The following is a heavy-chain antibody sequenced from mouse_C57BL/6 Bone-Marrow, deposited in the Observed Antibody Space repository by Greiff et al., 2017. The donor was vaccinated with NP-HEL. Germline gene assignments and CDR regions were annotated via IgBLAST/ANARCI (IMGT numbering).Heavy chain of an antibody. J-gene: IGHJ3*01. CDR2: ISDGGSYT. Sequence: EVQLVESGGGLVKPGGSLKLSCAASGFTFSSYAMSWVRQTPEKRLEWVATISDGGSYTYYPDNVKGRFTISRDNAKNNLYLQMSHLKSEDTAMYYCARVYYGSSLAWFAYWGQGTLVTVSA. CDR3: ARVYYGSSLAWFAY. CDR1: GFTFSSYA. D-gene: IGHD1-1*01. V-gene: IGHV5-4*01.